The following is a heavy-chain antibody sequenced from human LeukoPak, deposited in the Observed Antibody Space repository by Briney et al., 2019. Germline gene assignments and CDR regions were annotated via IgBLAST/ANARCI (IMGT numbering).Heavy chain of an antibody. CDR1: GGSISSYY. Sequence: PSETLSLTCTVSGGSISSYYWSWIRQPPGKGLEWIGYIYYSGSTNYNPSLKSRVTISVDTSKNQFSLKLSSVTAADTAVYYCARDSIVGATRGYYYYYYMDVWGKGTTVTVSS. D-gene: IGHD1-26*01. CDR2: IYYSGST. CDR3: ARDSIVGATRGYYYYYYMDV. J-gene: IGHJ6*03. V-gene: IGHV4-59*01.